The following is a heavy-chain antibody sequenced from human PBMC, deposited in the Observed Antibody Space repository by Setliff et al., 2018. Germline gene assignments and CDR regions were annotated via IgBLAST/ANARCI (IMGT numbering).Heavy chain of an antibody. CDR3: AKIKAGGGSFDI. J-gene: IGHJ3*02. V-gene: IGHV4-4*08. D-gene: IGHD3-16*01. CDR2: IYTRGST. CDR1: GGSISSYY. Sequence: LSLTCSVSGGSISSYYWSWIRQPPGKGLEWIGYIYTRGSTNYNPSLQSRVTISVDTAKKQFSLKLSSVTAADTAVYYCAKIKAGGGSFDIWGQGTMVTVSS.